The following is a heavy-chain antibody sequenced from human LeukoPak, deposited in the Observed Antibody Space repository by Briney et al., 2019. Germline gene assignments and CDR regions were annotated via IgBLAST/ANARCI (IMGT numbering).Heavy chain of an antibody. V-gene: IGHV4-39*01. CDR3: ARGGNRYCSSTSCYNNWFDP. CDR1: GDSISGRPYD. Sequence: SETLSLTCTVSGDSISGRPYDWGWIRQPPGKGLEYIGSISSSGSTYYNASLQSRVTISVDASNNQFSLKLSSVTAADTAVYYCARGGNRYCSSTSCYNNWFDPWGQGTLVTVSS. J-gene: IGHJ5*02. CDR2: ISSSGST. D-gene: IGHD2-2*01.